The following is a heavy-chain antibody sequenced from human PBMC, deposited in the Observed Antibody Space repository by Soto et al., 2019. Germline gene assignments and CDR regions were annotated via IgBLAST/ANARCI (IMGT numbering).Heavy chain of an antibody. CDR3: ARIVLAFEYFDL. CDR2: VYHIGSA. Sequence: SETLSLTCAVSSGSISSSNWWSWFLQPPVNGLDLIGEVYHIGSANYNPALKSRVTVSLYRSRNRFSLRLISVTAADTAVYYCARIVLAFEYFDLWGRGTLVTVSS. D-gene: IGHD3-3*02. V-gene: IGHV4-4*02. CDR1: SGSISSSNW. J-gene: IGHJ2*01.